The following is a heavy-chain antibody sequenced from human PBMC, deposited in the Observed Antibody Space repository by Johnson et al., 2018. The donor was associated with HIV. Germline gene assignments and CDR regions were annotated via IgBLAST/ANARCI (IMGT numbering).Heavy chain of an antibody. CDR3: AKDRGSPGIPAAFDI. J-gene: IGHJ3*02. Sequence: VQLVESGGGVVRPGGSLRLSCAASGFTFDDYGMSWVRQAPGKGLEWVSVIYSGGSTYYADSVKGRFTISRDNSKNTLYLQMNNLRAEDTAVYYCAKDRGSPGIPAAFDIWGQGTMVTVSS. D-gene: IGHD1-26*01. V-gene: IGHV3-66*01. CDR1: GFTFDDYG. CDR2: IYSGGST.